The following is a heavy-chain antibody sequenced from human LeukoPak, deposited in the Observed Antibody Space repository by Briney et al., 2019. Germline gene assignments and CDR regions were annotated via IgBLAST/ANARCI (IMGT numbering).Heavy chain of an antibody. V-gene: IGHV3-48*03. CDR3: AELGITMIGGV. Sequence: GGSLRLSCAASGFIFSNYEMNWVRQAPGKGLEWVSYISSSGSTIYYADSVKGRFTISRDNAKKSLYLQMKSLRAEDTAVYYCAELGITMIGGVWGKGTTVTISS. J-gene: IGHJ6*04. D-gene: IGHD3-10*02. CDR1: GFIFSNYE. CDR2: ISSSGSTI.